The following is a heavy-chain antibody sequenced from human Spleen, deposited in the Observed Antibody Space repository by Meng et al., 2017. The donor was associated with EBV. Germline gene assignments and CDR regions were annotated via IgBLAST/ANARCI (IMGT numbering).Heavy chain of an antibody. V-gene: IGHV4/OR15-8*02. CDR2: IYHGGDT. J-gene: IGHJ4*02. CDR3: ARDGATVPTRGYRPYYFDY. Sequence: GWVPRLLKSSAICSLVCAVWCGSMSSSDWWSSVRQHPGEGLGWIEEIYHGGDTNYIPSLKSRVTIAIDRSKKQFSLHLSSVTAADTAVYYCARDGATVPTRGYRPYYFDYLRQGTLVTVSS. CDR1: CGSMSSSDW. D-gene: IGHD4-17*01.